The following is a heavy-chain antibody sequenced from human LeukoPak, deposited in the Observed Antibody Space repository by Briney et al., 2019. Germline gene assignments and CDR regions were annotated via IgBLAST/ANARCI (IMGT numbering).Heavy chain of an antibody. CDR2: INPNSGGT. CDR1: GYTFTGYY. CDR3: ATNRQIMILGVVIMPAFDI. Sequence: ASVKVSCXASGYTFTGYYMHWVRQAPGQGLEWMGWINPNSGGTNYAQKFQGRVTMTRDTSISTAYMELSRLRSDDTAVYYCATNRQIMILGVVIMPAFDIWGQGTMVTVSS. J-gene: IGHJ3*02. V-gene: IGHV1-2*02. D-gene: IGHD3-3*01.